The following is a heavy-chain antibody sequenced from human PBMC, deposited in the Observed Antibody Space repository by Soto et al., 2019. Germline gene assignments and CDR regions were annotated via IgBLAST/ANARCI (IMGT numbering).Heavy chain of an antibody. Sequence: ASVKVSCKASGYTFTIYDINWVRQATGQGPEWMGWMNPDSGNTGYVQKFQGRVTMTRNTAISTAYMELSSLRSEDTAVYYCARSVGGSNVSFDYWGQGTLVTVSS. V-gene: IGHV1-8*01. J-gene: IGHJ4*02. CDR2: MNPDSGNT. CDR1: GYTFTIYD. CDR3: ARSVGGSNVSFDY. D-gene: IGHD3-10*01.